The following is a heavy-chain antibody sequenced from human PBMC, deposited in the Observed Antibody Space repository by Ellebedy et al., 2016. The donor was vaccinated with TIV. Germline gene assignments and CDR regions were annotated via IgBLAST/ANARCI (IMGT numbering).Heavy chain of an antibody. CDR2: IYTSGST. D-gene: IGHD3-10*01. J-gene: IGHJ5*02. V-gene: IGHV4-4*07. CDR1: GGSISSYY. CDR3: ARDYYGSGSYYNSLYNWFDP. Sequence: SETLSLXCTVSGGSISSYYWSWIRQPAGKGLEWIGRIYTSGSTNYNPSLKSRVTISVDTSKNQFSLKLSSVTAADTAVYYCARDYYGSGSYYNSLYNWFDPWGQGTLVTVSS.